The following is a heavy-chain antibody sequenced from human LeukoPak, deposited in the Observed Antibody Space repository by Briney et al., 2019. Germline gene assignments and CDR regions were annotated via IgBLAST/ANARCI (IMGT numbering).Heavy chain of an antibody. CDR1: GGSISSGDYY. J-gene: IGHJ4*02. Sequence: SETLSLTCTVSGGSISSGDYYWSWIRQPPGKGLEWIGYIYYSGSTYYNPSLKSRVTISVDTSKNQFSLKLSSVTAADTAVYYCARDCGGDCYSAGGYFDYWGQGTLVTVPS. V-gene: IGHV4-30-4*08. D-gene: IGHD2-21*01. CDR3: ARDCGGDCYSAGGYFDY. CDR2: IYYSGST.